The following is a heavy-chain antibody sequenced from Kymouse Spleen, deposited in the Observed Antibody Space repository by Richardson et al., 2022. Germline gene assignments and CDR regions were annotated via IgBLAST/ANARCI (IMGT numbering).Heavy chain of an antibody. Sequence: QVQLVESGGGVVQPGRSLRLSCAASGFTFSSYGMHWVRQAPGKGLEWVAVIWYDGSNKYYADSVKGRFTISRDNSKNTLYLQMNSLRAEDTAVYYCAREYYGSGSLDYWGQGTLVTVSS. J-gene: IGHJ4*02. D-gene: IGHD3-10*01. CDR1: GFTFSSYG. CDR3: AREYYGSGSLDY. V-gene: IGHV3-33*01. CDR2: IWYDGSNK.